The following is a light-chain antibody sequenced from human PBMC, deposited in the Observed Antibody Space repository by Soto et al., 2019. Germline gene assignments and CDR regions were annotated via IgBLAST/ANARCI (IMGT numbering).Light chain of an antibody. V-gene: IGLV2-14*01. CDR3: SAYTARRTLV. CDR1: MRDVGAYNL. Sequence: QSALTQPASVSGSAGQSITISCSGTMRDVGAYNLVSWYQQHPGTAPKLIIYEVRNRPSGISSRFSGSRSGNTASLTISGLQSEDEGDYYCSAYTARRTLVFGGGTKLTGL. CDR2: EVR. J-gene: IGLJ3*02.